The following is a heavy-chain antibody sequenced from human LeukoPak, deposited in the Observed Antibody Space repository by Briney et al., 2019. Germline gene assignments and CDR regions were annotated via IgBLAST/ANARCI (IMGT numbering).Heavy chain of an antibody. Sequence: SVRVSCKASGGTFSSYAISWVRQAPGQGLEWMGRIIPIFGIANYAQKFQGRVTITADKSTSTAYMELSSLRSEDTAVYYCASGLPGGARHFDYWGQGTLVTVSS. CDR3: ASGLPGGARHFDY. J-gene: IGHJ4*02. CDR2: IIPIFGIA. CDR1: GGTFSSYA. D-gene: IGHD3-16*01. V-gene: IGHV1-69*04.